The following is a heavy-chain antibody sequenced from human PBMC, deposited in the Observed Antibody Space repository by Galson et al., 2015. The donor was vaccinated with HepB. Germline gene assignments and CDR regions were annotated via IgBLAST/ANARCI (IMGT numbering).Heavy chain of an antibody. CDR1: GGTFSSYA. J-gene: IGHJ3*02. D-gene: IGHD3-22*01. CDR3: AREGVWGDDSSGYYGLPAFDI. Sequence: SCKASGGTFSSYAISWVRQAPGQGLEWMGGIIPIFGTANYAQKFQGRVTITADESTSTAYMELSSLRSEDTAVYYCAREGVWGDDSSGYYGLPAFDIWGQGTMVTVSS. V-gene: IGHV1-69*01. CDR2: IIPIFGTA.